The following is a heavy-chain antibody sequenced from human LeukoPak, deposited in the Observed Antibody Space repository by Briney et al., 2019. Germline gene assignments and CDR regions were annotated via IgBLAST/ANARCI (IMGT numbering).Heavy chain of an antibody. CDR3: AKTPLRLNQPVDY. CDR2: ISYDGGNK. J-gene: IGHJ4*02. Sequence: GGSLRLSCAASGFTFSSYGMHWVRQAPGKGLEWVAVISYDGGNKYYADSVKGRFTISRDNSKNTLYLQMNSLRAEDTAVYYCAKTPLRLNQPVDYWGQGTLVTVSS. D-gene: IGHD2-2*01. V-gene: IGHV3-30*18. CDR1: GFTFSSYG.